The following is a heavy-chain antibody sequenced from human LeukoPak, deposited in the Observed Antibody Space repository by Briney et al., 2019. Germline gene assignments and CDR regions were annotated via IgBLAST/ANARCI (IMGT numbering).Heavy chain of an antibody. CDR2: MNPNSGNT. D-gene: IGHD4-11*01. Sequence: GASVKVSCKASGYTFTSYDINWVRQATGQGLEWMGWMNPNSGNTGYAQKFQGRVTITADESTSTAYMELSSLRSEDTAVYYCARADYSNTYYYYYGMDVWGQGTTVTVSS. CDR1: GYTFTSYD. CDR3: ARADYSNTYYYYYGMDV. V-gene: IGHV1-8*01. J-gene: IGHJ6*02.